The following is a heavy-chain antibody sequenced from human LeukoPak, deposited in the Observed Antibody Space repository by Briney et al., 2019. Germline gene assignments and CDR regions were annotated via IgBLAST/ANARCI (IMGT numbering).Heavy chain of an antibody. Sequence: PGGSLRLSCAASGFTFSNAWMNWVRQAPGKGLEWVGRIKSKTDGGTTDYAAPVKGRFTISRDDSKNTLYLQMNSLKTEDTAVYYCARGRYSGTTYYFDYWGQGTLVTVSS. V-gene: IGHV3-15*07. D-gene: IGHD5-12*01. J-gene: IGHJ4*02. CDR1: GFTFSNAW. CDR3: ARGRYSGTTYYFDY. CDR2: IKSKTDGGTT.